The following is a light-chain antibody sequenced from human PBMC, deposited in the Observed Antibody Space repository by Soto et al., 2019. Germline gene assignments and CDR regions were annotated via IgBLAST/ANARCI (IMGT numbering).Light chain of an antibody. CDR1: SSDGVGYNY. CDR3: SSYAGSNNLV. J-gene: IGLJ2*01. Sequence: QSALTQPPSASGSPGQSVTISCTGTSSDGVGYNYVSWYQQHPGKAPKLMIYEVSKRPSGVPDRFSGSKSGNTASLTVSGLQAGDEADYYCSSYAGSNNLVFGGGTKLTVL. V-gene: IGLV2-8*01. CDR2: EVS.